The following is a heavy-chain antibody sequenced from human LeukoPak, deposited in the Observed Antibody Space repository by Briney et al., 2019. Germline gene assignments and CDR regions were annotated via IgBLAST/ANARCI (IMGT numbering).Heavy chain of an antibody. D-gene: IGHD3-22*01. CDR2: ISGSGDST. CDR3: AKDASSTYYIYYFDY. J-gene: IGHJ4*02. Sequence: GSLRLSCAASGFTFSSYAMSWVRQAPGKGLEWVSAISGSGDSTHYADSVKGRFTISRDNSKNTLYLQMNSLRAEDTAVYYCAKDASSTYYIYYFDYWGQGTLVTVSS. V-gene: IGHV3-23*01. CDR1: GFTFSSYA.